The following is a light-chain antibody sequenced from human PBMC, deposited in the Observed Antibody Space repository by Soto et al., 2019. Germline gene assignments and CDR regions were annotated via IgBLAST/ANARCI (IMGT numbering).Light chain of an antibody. CDR3: QQTFNPPAT. CDR1: QSIATY. V-gene: IGKV1-39*01. Sequence: DIQMTQSPSSLSASVGDRVTITCRASQSIATYLNWYQQKPGKAPKLLIFAASSLQSGVPSRFSGSGSGTDFTLTISSLQPEDFATYWCQQTFNPPATFGGGTKVETK. J-gene: IGKJ4*01. CDR2: AAS.